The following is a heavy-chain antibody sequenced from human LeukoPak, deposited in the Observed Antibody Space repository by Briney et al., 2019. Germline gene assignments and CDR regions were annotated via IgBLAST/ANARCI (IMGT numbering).Heavy chain of an antibody. J-gene: IGHJ4*02. CDR2: IYYSGST. CDR3: ARVAPTYNFYNFDY. Sequence: SETLSLTCTVSGGSISTYYWSWIRQPPGKGLEWIGYIYYSGSTSYNPSLKSRVTISVDTSKNQFSLKLSSVTAADTAVYYCARVAPTYNFYNFDYWGQGTLVTVSS. CDR1: GGSISTYY. D-gene: IGHD1-1*01. V-gene: IGHV4-59*01.